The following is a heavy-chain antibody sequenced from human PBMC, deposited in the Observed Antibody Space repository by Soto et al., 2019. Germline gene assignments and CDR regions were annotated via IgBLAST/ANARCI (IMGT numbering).Heavy chain of an antibody. D-gene: IGHD3-10*01. V-gene: IGHV4-59*01. CDR2: MYDSGRS. CDR1: GGSISNNY. J-gene: IGHJ5*02. CDR3: ARTHGSGSWWFDP. Sequence: PSETLSLTCSVSGGSISNNYWSWIRQSPGKGLEWIGYMYDSGRSNYNPSLQGRVTISGDTSKNQFSLKLTSVTPADTAVYYCARTHGSGSWWFDPWGQGTLVTVSS.